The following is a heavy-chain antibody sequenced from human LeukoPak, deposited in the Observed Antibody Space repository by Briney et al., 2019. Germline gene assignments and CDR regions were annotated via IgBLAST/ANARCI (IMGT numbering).Heavy chain of an antibody. CDR3: ARHRAEMATITDDTFDM. CDR1: GTSITPYS. Sequence: SETLSLACSVSGTSITPYSWSWIRQPPGRGLEWIGYFYTSGNTHQNPSLKSRVTMSIDASKNQFSLRLSSMTAADTAVYYCARHRAEMATITDDTFDMWGQGTMVTVSS. D-gene: IGHD5-24*01. J-gene: IGHJ3*02. V-gene: IGHV4-4*09. CDR2: FYTSGNT.